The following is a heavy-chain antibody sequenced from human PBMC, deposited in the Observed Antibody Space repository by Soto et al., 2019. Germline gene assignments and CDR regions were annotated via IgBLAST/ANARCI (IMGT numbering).Heavy chain of an antibody. CDR1: GASINGGGYY. CDR3: ARDPSYGDYSYYGMDV. V-gene: IGHV4-31*03. D-gene: IGHD4-17*01. CDR2: IYYSGNT. J-gene: IGHJ6*02. Sequence: QVQLQESRQGLVKPSQTLSLTCTVSGASINGGGYYWSWIRQHPGKGLEWIGSIYYSGNTYYSPSLKSRVTISVDTSKNHFSLRLTSVTAADTAVYYCARDPSYGDYSYYGMDVWGQGTTVTVSS.